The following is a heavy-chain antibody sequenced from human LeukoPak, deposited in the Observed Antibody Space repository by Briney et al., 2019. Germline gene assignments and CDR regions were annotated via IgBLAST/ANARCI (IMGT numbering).Heavy chain of an antibody. J-gene: IGHJ4*02. D-gene: IGHD1-26*01. CDR1: GYTFNTNG. CDR2: ISTYNGNT. Sequence: ASVKVSCKASGYTFNTNGISWVRQAPGQGLEWMGWISTYNGNTNYAQKFQARFTMTTDTSTSTAYLEMRSLRSDDTAVYYCARVVPSGSWNYWGQGTLVTVSS. CDR3: ARVVPSGSWNY. V-gene: IGHV1-18*01.